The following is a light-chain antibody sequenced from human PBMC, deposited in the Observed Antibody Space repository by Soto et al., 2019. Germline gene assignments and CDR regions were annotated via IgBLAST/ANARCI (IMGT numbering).Light chain of an antibody. Sequence: EVVLTQSPATLSLSPGERATLSCTASQSVTTYLASYQQKPGQAPRLLIYEASTRATGIPARFSGSGSGTDFTLTISSLEPEDFAVYYCQQRSNWPPGVTFGPGTKVDIK. V-gene: IGKV3-11*01. CDR2: EAS. J-gene: IGKJ3*01. CDR1: QSVTTY. CDR3: QQRSNWPPGVT.